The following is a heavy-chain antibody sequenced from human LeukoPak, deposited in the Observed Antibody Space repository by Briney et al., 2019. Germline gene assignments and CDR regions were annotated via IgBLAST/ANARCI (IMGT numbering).Heavy chain of an antibody. Sequence: GASVKVSCKASGYTFTGYYMHWVRQAPGQGLEWMGRINPNSGGTNYAQKFQGRVTMTRDTSISTAYMELSRLRSDDTAVYYCARDLGLRRHHSPTKTPYYYYYYMDVWGKGTTVTVSS. D-gene: IGHD1-26*01. CDR2: INPNSGGT. V-gene: IGHV1-2*06. J-gene: IGHJ6*03. CDR1: GYTFTGYY. CDR3: ARDLGLRRHHSPTKTPYYYYYYMDV.